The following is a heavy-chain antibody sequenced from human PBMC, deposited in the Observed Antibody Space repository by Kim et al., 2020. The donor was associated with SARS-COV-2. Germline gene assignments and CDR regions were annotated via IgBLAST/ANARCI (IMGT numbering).Heavy chain of an antibody. Sequence: SETLSLTCTVSGGSISSYYWSWIRQPPGKGLEWIGYIYYSGSTNYNPSLKSRVTISVDTSKNQFSLKLSSVTAADTAVYYCARDGGYDFWSGYYTTDYYGMDVWGQGTTVTVSS. CDR1: GGSISSYY. CDR2: IYYSGST. J-gene: IGHJ6*02. CDR3: ARDGGYDFWSGYYTTDYYGMDV. D-gene: IGHD3-3*01. V-gene: IGHV4-59*13.